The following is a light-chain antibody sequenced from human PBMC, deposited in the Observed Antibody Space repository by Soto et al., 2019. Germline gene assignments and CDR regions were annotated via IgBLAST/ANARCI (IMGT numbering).Light chain of an antibody. V-gene: IGLV1-47*01. CDR2: RNN. J-gene: IGLJ1*01. Sequence: QSVLTQPPSASGTPGQRGTISCSGSSSNIGSNYVYWYQQLPGTAPKLLIYRNNQRPSGVPDRFSGSKSGTSASLAISGLRSEDEADYYCAAWDASLNGYVFGAGTKVTVL. CDR3: AAWDASLNGYV. CDR1: SSNIGSNY.